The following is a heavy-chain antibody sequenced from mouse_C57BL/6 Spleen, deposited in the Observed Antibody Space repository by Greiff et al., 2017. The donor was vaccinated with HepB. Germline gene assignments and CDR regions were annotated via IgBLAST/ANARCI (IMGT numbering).Heavy chain of an antibody. CDR2: INPSTGGT. CDR3: ARESDYYGSSDY. Sequence: VQLQQSGPELVKPGASVKISCKASGYSFTGYYMHWVKQSTEKSLEWIGEINPSTGGTSYNQKFKGKATLTVDNSSSTTYMQLMSLTSEDSAVYYCARESDYYGSSDYWGQGTTLTVSS. D-gene: IGHD1-1*01. J-gene: IGHJ2*01. V-gene: IGHV1-43*01. CDR1: GYSFTGYY.